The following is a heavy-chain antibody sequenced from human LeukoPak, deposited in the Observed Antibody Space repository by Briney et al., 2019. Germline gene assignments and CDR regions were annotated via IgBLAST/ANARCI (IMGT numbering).Heavy chain of an antibody. Sequence: TSETLSLTCTVSGGSISSYYWSWIRQPPGKGLEWIGYIYYSGSTNYNPSLKSRVTISVDTSKNQFSLKLSSVTAADTAVYYCARVNRYDILTGYYRYYYYYMDVWGKGTTVTISS. J-gene: IGHJ6*03. CDR1: GGSISSYY. CDR2: IYYSGST. V-gene: IGHV4-59*01. D-gene: IGHD3-9*01. CDR3: ARVNRYDILTGYYRYYYYYMDV.